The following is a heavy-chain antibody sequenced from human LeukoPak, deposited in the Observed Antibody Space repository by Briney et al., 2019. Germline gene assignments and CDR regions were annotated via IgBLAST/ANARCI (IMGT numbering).Heavy chain of an antibody. V-gene: IGHV3-74*01. CDR2: INPDGRSI. Sequence: PGGSLRLSCAASGLTFSNSWMHWVRQAPGKGLVWVSRINPDGRSINYADSVKGRFTISRDNAKKTLYLQMNSLRAEDTAVYYCARRAGAYSHPYDYWGQGTLVTVSS. CDR3: ARRAGAYSHPYDY. CDR1: GLTFSNSW. J-gene: IGHJ4*02. D-gene: IGHD4/OR15-4a*01.